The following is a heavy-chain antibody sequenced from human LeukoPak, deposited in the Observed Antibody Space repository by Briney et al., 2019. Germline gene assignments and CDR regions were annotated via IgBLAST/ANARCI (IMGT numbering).Heavy chain of an antibody. CDR1: GYTFTSYD. D-gene: IGHD1-26*01. CDR2: MNPNSGNT. CDR3: ARGDLVGADDTNFDY. J-gene: IGHJ4*02. Sequence: ASVKVSCKASGYTFTSYDINWARQATGQGLEWMGWMNPNSGNTGYAQKLQGRVTITRNTSISAAYMELSSLRSDDTAVYYCARGDLVGADDTNFDYWGQGTLVTVSS. V-gene: IGHV1-8*03.